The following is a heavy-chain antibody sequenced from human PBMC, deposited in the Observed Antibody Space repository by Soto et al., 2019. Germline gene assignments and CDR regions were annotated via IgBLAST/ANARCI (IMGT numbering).Heavy chain of an antibody. D-gene: IGHD4-17*01. CDR3: ARSLIGKTTVTILKRCYYYYGMDV. V-gene: IGHV1-69*06. CDR1: GGTFSSYA. Sequence: ASVKVSCKASGGTFSSYAISWVRQAPGQGLEWMGGIIPIFGTANYAQKFQGRVTITADKSTSTAYMELSSLRSEDTAVYYCARSLIGKTTVTILKRCYYYYGMDVWGQGTTVTVSS. CDR2: IIPIFGTA. J-gene: IGHJ6*02.